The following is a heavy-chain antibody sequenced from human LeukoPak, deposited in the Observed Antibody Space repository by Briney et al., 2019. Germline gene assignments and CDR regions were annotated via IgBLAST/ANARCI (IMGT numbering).Heavy chain of an antibody. CDR1: GFTFSNAW. CDR2: FKSKPDGGTT. CDR3: TTELLWFGNYYYGMDV. Sequence: KPGGSLRLSCAASGFTFSNAWMSWVRQAPGKGREWVARFKSKPDGGTTDYAAPVKGRFTISRDDSKNTLYLQMNSLKTEDTAVYYCTTELLWFGNYYYGMDVWGKGTTVTVSS. D-gene: IGHD3-10*01. V-gene: IGHV3-15*01. J-gene: IGHJ6*04.